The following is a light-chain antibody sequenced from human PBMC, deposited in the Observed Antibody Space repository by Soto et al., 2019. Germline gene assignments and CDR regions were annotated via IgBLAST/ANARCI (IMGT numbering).Light chain of an antibody. J-gene: IGKJ2*01. CDR2: LGS. Sequence: DIVMTQSPLSLPVTPGEPAAIAFRSSQSLLHSNGYNYLDWYLQKPGQSPQLLIYLGSNRASGVPERFSSTGSRTDFTLKISRVEAEDVGVYYCMQALQYPRPFGKGTKVDI. V-gene: IGKV2-28*01. CDR3: MQALQYPRP. CDR1: QSLLHSNGYNY.